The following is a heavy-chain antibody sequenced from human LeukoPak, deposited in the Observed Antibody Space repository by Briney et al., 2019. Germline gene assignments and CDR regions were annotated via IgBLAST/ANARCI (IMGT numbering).Heavy chain of an antibody. Sequence: SETLSLTCAVYGGSFSGYFWSWIRQPPGKGLEWIGEINHSGSTNYNPSLKSRVTMSVDTSKNQFSLKLSSVTAADTAVYYCARGVRYFDWLSVWNYWGQGTLVTVSS. CDR1: GGSFSGYF. J-gene: IGHJ4*02. CDR2: INHSGST. CDR3: ARGVRYFDWLSVWNY. D-gene: IGHD3-9*01. V-gene: IGHV4-34*01.